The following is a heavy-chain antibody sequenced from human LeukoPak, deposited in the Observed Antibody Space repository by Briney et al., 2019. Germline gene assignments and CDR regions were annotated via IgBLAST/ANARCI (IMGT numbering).Heavy chain of an antibody. CDR2: IIPIFGTA. V-gene: IGHV1-69*13. J-gene: IGHJ4*02. CDR1: GYTFTSYA. D-gene: IGHD4-23*01. Sequence: ASVKVSCKASGYTFTSYAISWVRQAPGQGLEWMGGIIPIFGTANYAQKFQGRVTITADESTSTAYMELSSLRSEDTAVYYCARDPTVVTPVYYFDYWGQGTLVTVSS. CDR3: ARDPTVVTPVYYFDY.